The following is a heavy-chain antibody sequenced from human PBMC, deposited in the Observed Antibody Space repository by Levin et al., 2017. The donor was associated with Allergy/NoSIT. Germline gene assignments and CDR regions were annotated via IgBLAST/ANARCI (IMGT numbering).Heavy chain of an antibody. D-gene: IGHD1-26*01. V-gene: IGHV3-11*05. Sequence: GGSLRLSCAASGFAFSDYYMSFVRQSPGRGLEWISYISNSGTYTRYADSVKGRFTISRDNAKNSLYLQMNSLRAEDTAMYYCARVVRSIGYYFDFWGHGSLVTVSS. J-gene: IGHJ4*01. CDR1: GFAFSDYY. CDR2: ISNSGTYT. CDR3: ARVVRSIGYYFDF.